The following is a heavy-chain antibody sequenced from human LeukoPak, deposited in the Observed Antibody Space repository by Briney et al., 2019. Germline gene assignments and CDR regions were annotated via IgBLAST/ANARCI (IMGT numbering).Heavy chain of an antibody. CDR3: VVATVFDY. CDR2: IIPILGIA. Sequence: SVKVSCKASGYTFTGYYMHWVRQAPGQGLEWMGRIIPILGIANYAQKFQGRVTITADRSTSTAYMELSSLRSEDTAVYYCVVATVFDYWGQGTLVTVSS. V-gene: IGHV1-69*02. J-gene: IGHJ4*02. CDR1: GYTFTGYY. D-gene: IGHD5-12*01.